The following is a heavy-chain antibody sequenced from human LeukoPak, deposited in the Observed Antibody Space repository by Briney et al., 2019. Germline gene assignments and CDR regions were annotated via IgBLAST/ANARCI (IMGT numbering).Heavy chain of an antibody. CDR2: ISSASITI. CDR1: GFTFDKYS. V-gene: IGHV3-48*01. J-gene: IGHJ4*02. CDR3: ARDYYRSGSYAVDF. D-gene: IGHD3-10*01. Sequence: VGSLRLSCAAPGFTFDKYSMNWVRQAPGKGLEWVSEISSASITISYADSVKGRFTISRANAKSSLYLNMTSLRAEDTARYYGARDYYRSGSYAVDFWGQGTLVTVSS.